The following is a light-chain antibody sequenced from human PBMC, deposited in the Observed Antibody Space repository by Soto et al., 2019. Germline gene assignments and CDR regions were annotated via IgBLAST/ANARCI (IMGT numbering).Light chain of an antibody. CDR2: KAS. CDR1: PSISIW. J-gene: IGKJ1*01. Sequence: DIQMTQSPSTLSASVGDRVTITCRASPSISIWLAWYQQKPGEAPNLLIYKASTLESGVPSRFSGSGSGTEFTLTISSLQPYYFDTYHCQQHYNYWRFGQGT. V-gene: IGKV1-5*03. CDR3: QQHYNYWR.